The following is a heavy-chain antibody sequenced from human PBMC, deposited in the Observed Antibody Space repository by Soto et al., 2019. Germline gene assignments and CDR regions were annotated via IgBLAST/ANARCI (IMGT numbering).Heavy chain of an antibody. D-gene: IGHD6-19*01. CDR1: GYTFTAYR. CDR3: ATTSGHYSSAWQRLDV. V-gene: IGHV1-2*02. J-gene: IGHJ6*02. CDR2: INPYNGAT. Sequence: QVQLVQSGAEVKKPGASVKVSCKASGYTFTAYRVHWVRQPPGQGLEWMAWINPYNGATNYAQRFQDRVTLTSDTSISTAYMEINKLASDDAAVYYCATTSGHYSSAWQRLDVWGRGTTVTVSS.